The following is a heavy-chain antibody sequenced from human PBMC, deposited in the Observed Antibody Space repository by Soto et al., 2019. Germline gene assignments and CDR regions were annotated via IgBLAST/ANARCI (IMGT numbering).Heavy chain of an antibody. Sequence: QLQLQESGPGLGKPSEPLSLTCTVSVASISSRGYYWGWIRQPPGKGLGWIGTTYYSGSTYSNPSLKSRVTISVDTSKNQFSLKLSSVTAADTAVYYCATSNWFDPWGQGTLVTVSS. J-gene: IGHJ5*02. CDR2: TYYSGST. V-gene: IGHV4-39*01. CDR3: ATSNWFDP. CDR1: VASISSRGYY.